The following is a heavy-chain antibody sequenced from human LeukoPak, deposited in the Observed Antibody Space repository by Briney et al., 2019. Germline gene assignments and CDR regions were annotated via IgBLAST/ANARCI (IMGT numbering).Heavy chain of an antibody. V-gene: IGHV3-9*01. CDR3: AKGDSPGPYYYDSSGYSGPRNYFDY. CDR2: ISWNSGSI. CDR1: GFTFDDYA. Sequence: GGSLRLSCAASGFTFDDYAMHWVRQAPGKGLEWVSGISWNSGSIGYADSVKGRSTISRDNAKNSLYLQMNSLRAEDTALYYCAKGDSPGPYYYDSSGYSGPRNYFDYWGQGTLVTVSS. J-gene: IGHJ4*02. D-gene: IGHD3-22*01.